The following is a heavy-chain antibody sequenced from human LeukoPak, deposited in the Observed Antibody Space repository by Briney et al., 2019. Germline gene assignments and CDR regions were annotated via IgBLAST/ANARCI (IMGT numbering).Heavy chain of an antibody. CDR3: ATDRDFWSGYSSFDY. J-gene: IGHJ4*02. CDR1: GYTLTELS. V-gene: IGHV1-24*01. CDR2: FDPEDGET. Sequence: ASVKVSCKVSGYTLTELSMHWVRQAPGKGLEWMGGFDPEDGETIYAQKFQGRVTMTEDTSTDTAYMELSSLRSEYTAVYYCATDRDFWSGYSSFDYWGQGTLVTVSS. D-gene: IGHD3-3*01.